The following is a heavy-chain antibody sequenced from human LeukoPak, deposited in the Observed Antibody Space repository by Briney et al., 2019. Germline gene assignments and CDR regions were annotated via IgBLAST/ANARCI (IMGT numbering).Heavy chain of an antibody. CDR2: VDPEDGET. CDR1: GYTFTDYY. Sequence: ASVKVSCKVSGYTFTDYYMHWVQQAPGKGLEWMGLVDPEDGETIYAEKFQGRVTITADTSTDTAYMELSSLRSEDTAVYYCARVPRESNSHWGQGTPVTVSS. J-gene: IGHJ4*02. CDR3: ARVPRESNSH. D-gene: IGHD1-1*01. V-gene: IGHV1-69-2*01.